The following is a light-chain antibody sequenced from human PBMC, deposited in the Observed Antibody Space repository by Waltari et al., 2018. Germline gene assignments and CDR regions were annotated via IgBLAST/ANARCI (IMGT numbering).Light chain of an antibody. CDR1: SSDVGFYNY. CDR3: YSYAGSYTSV. V-gene: IGLV2-11*01. J-gene: IGLJ2*01. CDR2: DVT. Sequence: QSALTQPRSVSGSPGQSVTISCTGTSSDVGFYNYVSWYQQHPGKAPKLMIYDVTKRPAGVPDRFSGSKSGNTASPTISGRQAEDEADYCGYSYAGSYTSVFGGGTKVTVL.